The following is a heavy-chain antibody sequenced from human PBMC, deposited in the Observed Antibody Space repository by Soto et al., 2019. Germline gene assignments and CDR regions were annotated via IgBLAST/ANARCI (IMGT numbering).Heavy chain of an antibody. D-gene: IGHD4-4*01. J-gene: IGHJ6*03. V-gene: IGHV4-59*01. CDR1: GGSISSFY. CDR2: IYYSGSI. CDR3: ARLNDYSNHLYYMDV. Sequence: QVQLQESGPGLVKPSETLSLTCTVSGGSISSFYWSWIRQPPGKGLEWIGYIYYSGSINSNPSLKSRVTISIDTSKNQFSLKLSSVTAADTAVYYCARLNDYSNHLYYMDVWGKGTTVTVSS.